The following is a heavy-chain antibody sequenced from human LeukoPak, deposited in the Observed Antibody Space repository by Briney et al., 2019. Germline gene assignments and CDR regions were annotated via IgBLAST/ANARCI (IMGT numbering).Heavy chain of an antibody. J-gene: IGHJ4*02. CDR2: SSPYNGRT. V-gene: IGHV1-18*01. Sequence: ASVKVSCKASGYTFSSYVISWVRQAPGQGVEWIGWSSPYNGRTHYAQKLQGRVTLTTETSTRTADMWLRSVRSDETALYYCARERWGRGELLDDWGQGTLVTVSS. D-gene: IGHD1-26*01. CDR3: ARERWGRGELLDD. CDR1: GYTFSSYV.